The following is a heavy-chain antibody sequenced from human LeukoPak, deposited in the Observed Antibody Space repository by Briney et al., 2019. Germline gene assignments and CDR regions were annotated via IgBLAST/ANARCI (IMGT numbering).Heavy chain of an antibody. D-gene: IGHD6-13*01. CDR3: AKNGQHLVLGACDI. CDR2: ISNDGGGT. CDR1: GFIFNNYG. J-gene: IGHJ3*02. Sequence: GGSLRLSCAASGFIFNNYGLIWVRQAPGKGLEWVSAISNDGGGTQYAEFVKGRFTISRDNAKDSVYLEMNSLRAEDTAVYYCAKNGQHLVLGACDIWGQGTMVTVSS. V-gene: IGHV3-23*01.